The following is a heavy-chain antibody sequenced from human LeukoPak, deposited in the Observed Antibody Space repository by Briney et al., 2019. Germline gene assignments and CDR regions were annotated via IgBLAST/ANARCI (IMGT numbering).Heavy chain of an antibody. D-gene: IGHD3-22*01. J-gene: IGHJ4*02. V-gene: IGHV4-59*08. CDR1: GGSISSYY. CDR3: ARGMYYYDGSGDY. CDR2: IYYSGST. Sequence: SETLSLTCSVSGGSISSYYWSWIRQTPGKGLEWIGYIYYSGSTNYNPSLKGRVTISINTSKNQLSLNLTSVTAADTAVYYCARGMYYYDGSGDYWGQGTLVTVSS.